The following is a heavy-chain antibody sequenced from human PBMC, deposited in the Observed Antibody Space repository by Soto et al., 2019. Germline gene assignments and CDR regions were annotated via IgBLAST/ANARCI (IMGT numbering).Heavy chain of an antibody. CDR2: ISSSSSTI. CDR3: ARDPSSGWQSEYFQH. J-gene: IGHJ1*01. V-gene: IGHV3-48*01. Sequence: PGGSLRLSCAASGFTFSSYSMNWVRQAPGKGLEWVSYISSSSSTIYYADSVKGRFTISRDNAKNSLYLQMNSLRAEDTAVYYCARDPSSGWQSEYFQHWGQGTLVTVSS. D-gene: IGHD6-19*01. CDR1: GFTFSSYS.